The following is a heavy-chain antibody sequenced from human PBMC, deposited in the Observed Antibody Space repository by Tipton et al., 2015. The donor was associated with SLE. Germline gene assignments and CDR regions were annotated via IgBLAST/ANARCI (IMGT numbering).Heavy chain of an antibody. Sequence: QLVQSGPEVKKPGESLTISCKGSGNNFTSYWISWVRQMPGKGLEWMGSIDPSDSNTNYSPSFQGHGTISADKSISTAYLQWSSLKASDTAMYYCARHEMEKYWYFDLWGRGTLVTVSS. D-gene: IGHD2-8*01. J-gene: IGHJ2*01. CDR3: ARHEMEKYWYFDL. CDR1: GNNFTSYW. CDR2: IDPSDSNT. V-gene: IGHV5-10-1*01.